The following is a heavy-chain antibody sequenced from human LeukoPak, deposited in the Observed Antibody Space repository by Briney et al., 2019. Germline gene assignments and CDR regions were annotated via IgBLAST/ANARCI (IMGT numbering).Heavy chain of an antibody. V-gene: IGHV1-69*13. CDR2: IIPIFGTA. J-gene: IGHJ4*02. CDR1: GGTFSSYA. Sequence: SVKVSCKASGGTFSSYAISWVRQAPGQGREWMGGIIPIFGTANYAQKFQGRVTITADESTSTAYMELSSLRSEDTAVYYCALTGVVPAAMLFDYWGQGTLVTVSS. CDR3: ALTGVVPAAMLFDY. D-gene: IGHD2-2*01.